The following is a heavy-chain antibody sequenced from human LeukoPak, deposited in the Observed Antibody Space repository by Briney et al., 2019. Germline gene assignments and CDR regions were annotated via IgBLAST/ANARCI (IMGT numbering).Heavy chain of an antibody. V-gene: IGHV3-7*01. CDR2: IKQDGSEK. CDR1: GFTFSSYW. J-gene: IGHJ5*02. CDR3: AKDRFYGSPYNWFDP. D-gene: IGHD3-3*01. Sequence: PGGSLRLSCAASGFTFSSYWMSWVRQAPGKGLEWVANIKQDGSEKYYVDSVKGRFTISRDNAKNSLYLQMNSLRAEDTAVYYCAKDRFYGSPYNWFDPWGQGTLVTVSS.